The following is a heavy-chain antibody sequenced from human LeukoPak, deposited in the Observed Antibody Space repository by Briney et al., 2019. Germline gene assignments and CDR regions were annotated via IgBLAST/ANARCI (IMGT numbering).Heavy chain of an antibody. Sequence: GGSLRLSCAASGFTFSSYSMNWVRQAPGKGLEWVSYISSSSSTIYYADSVKGRFTISRDNAKNSLYLQMNSLRAEDTAVYYCATRRGYCSSTSCYPDDYWGQGTLVTVSS. CDR3: ATRRGYCSSTSCYPDDY. CDR1: GFTFSSYS. CDR2: ISSSSSTI. V-gene: IGHV3-48*01. D-gene: IGHD2-2*01. J-gene: IGHJ4*02.